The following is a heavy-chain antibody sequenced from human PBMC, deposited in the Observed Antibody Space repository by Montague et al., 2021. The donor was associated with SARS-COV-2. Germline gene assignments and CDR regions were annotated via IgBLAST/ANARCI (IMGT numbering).Heavy chain of an antibody. J-gene: IGHJ5*02. V-gene: IGHV3-23*03. Sequence: YLRLSCAASGFTFSNSPMSWVRQAPGKGLGWVSVIHSAGRGTYYADSVQGRFTISRDNLKNTVYLQMNSLRDVDTALYYCAKVGDILAGYSLINLDAWGQGTLVVVSS. CDR2: IHSAGRGT. CDR1: GFTFSNSP. CDR3: AKVGDILAGYSLINLDA. D-gene: IGHD3-9*01.